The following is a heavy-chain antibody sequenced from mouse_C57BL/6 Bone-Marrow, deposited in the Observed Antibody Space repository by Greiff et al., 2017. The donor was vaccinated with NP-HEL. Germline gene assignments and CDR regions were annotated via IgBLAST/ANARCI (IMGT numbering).Heavy chain of an antibody. J-gene: IGHJ4*01. V-gene: IGHV1-74*01. CDR2: IHPSDSDT. CDR3: AIYPYYDYLYYYAMDY. Sequence: QVQLQQPGAELVKPGASVKVSCKASGYTFTSYWMHWVKQRPGQGLEWIGRIHPSDSDTNSNQTFKGKATLTVDKSSSTAYMQLSSLTSEDSAVYYCAIYPYYDYLYYYAMDYWGQGTSVTVSS. D-gene: IGHD2-4*01. CDR1: GYTFTSYW.